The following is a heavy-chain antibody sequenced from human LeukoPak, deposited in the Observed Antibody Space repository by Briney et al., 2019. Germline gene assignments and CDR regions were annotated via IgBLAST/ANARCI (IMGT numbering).Heavy chain of an antibody. V-gene: IGHV4-38-2*02. CDR2: IYYSGST. CDR3: ARQTDIWYFDL. D-gene: IGHD3-9*01. Sequence: SETLSLTCTVSGYSISSGYYWGWIRQPPGKGLEWIGSIYYSGSTYYNPPLKSRVTISVDTSKNQFSLKLSSVTAADTAVYYCARQTDIWYFDLWGRGTLVTVSS. J-gene: IGHJ2*01. CDR1: GYSISSGYY.